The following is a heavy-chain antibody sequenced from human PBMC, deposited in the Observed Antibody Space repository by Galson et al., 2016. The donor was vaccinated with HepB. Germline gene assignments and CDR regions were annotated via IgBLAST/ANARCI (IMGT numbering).Heavy chain of an antibody. CDR1: RITFNDYH. CDR3: ASPRGRLVMPPDY. J-gene: IGHJ4*02. Sequence: SLRLSCAASRITFNDYHMSWIRQAPGKGLEWISSISSSSSSIYYADSVKGRFTVSRDNAKNSLFLQMNTLRAEDTAVYYCASPRGRLVMPPDYWGQGTLVTVSS. CDR2: ISSSSSSI. D-gene: IGHD6-6*01. V-gene: IGHV3-11*04.